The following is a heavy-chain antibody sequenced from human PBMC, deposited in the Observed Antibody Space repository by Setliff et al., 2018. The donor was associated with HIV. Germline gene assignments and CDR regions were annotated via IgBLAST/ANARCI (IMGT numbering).Heavy chain of an antibody. D-gene: IGHD3-22*01. J-gene: IGHJ4*02. V-gene: IGHV3-7*01. CDR2: INQDGSEM. CDR3: ARPHYYDSSGHYSPLGY. CDR1: KFTFSFYS. Sequence: PGESLKISCVASKFTFSFYSMTWVRQSPGKGLEWVANINQDGSEMSYVRSVKGRFTISRDNAKNTVHLQMNSLRVEDTAVYYCARPHYYDSSGHYSPLGYWGQGILVTVSS.